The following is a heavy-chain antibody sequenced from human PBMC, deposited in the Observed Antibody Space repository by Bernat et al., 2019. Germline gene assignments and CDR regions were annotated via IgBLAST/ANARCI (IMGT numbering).Heavy chain of an antibody. J-gene: IGHJ4*02. CDR2: INHSGST. Sequence: QVRLQQWGAGLLKPSETLSLTCAVYGGSFSGYYWSWIRQPPGKGLEWIGEINHSGSTNYNPSLKSRVTISVDTSKNQFSLKLSSVTAADTAVYYCARTTVTTGECNYWGQGTLVTVSS. CDR1: GGSFSGYY. CDR3: ARTTVTTGECNY. V-gene: IGHV4-34*01. D-gene: IGHD4-17*01.